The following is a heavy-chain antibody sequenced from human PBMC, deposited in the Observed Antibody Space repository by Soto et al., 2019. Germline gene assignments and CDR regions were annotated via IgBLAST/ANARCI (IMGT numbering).Heavy chain of an antibody. D-gene: IGHD6-13*01. CDR2: INHRRRN. Sequence: QVQLQQWGAGLLKPSETLSLACAVHGGSFNGYYWGWIRQPPGKGLEWFGEINHRRRNNYDPTLKSRDTTSIDTSNNQFHQKLSTETAANTAVYYCARRRDSSTTFSSYDAMDVWGQGTTVTVSS. J-gene: IGHJ6*02. CDR3: ARRRDSSTTFSSYDAMDV. CDR1: GGSFNGYY. V-gene: IGHV4-34*01.